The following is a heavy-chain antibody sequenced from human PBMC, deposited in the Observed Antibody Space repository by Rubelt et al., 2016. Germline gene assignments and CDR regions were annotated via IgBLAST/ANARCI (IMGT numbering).Heavy chain of an antibody. J-gene: IGHJ4*02. CDR2: FNPNNGGT. D-gene: IGHD3-10*01. CDR1: GYSFTGYY. Sequence: QMQLVQSGAEVKKPGASVKVSCKASGYSFTGYYMHWVRQAPGQGLEWMGWFNPNNGGTKFAQKFQGRVTMTRDTSTSTAYMELSSLRSDDTAVYYCATGASLIRGFDYWCQGTRVTVSS. V-gene: IGHV1-2*02. CDR3: ATGASLIRGFDY.